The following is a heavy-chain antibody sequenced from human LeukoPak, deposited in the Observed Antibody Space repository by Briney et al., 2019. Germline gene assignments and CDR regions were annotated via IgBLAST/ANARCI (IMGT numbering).Heavy chain of an antibody. CDR2: ISYDGSNK. Sequence: GRSLRLSCAASGFTFSSYGMHWVRQAPGKGLEWVAVISYDGSNKHYADSVKGRFTISRDNSKNTLYLQMNSLRAEDTAVYYCAKDHGGYYYGSGSYLPYYYGMDVWGKGTTVTVSS. CDR1: GFTFSSYG. CDR3: AKDHGGYYYGSGSYLPYYYGMDV. D-gene: IGHD3-10*01. J-gene: IGHJ6*04. V-gene: IGHV3-30*18.